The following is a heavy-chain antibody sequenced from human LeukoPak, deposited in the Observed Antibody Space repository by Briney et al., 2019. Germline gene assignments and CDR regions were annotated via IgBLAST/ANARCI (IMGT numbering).Heavy chain of an antibody. V-gene: IGHV3-66*01. Sequence: GGSLRLSCAASGFTVSGNYMSWVRQALGKGLEWVSIIYSGGNTYYADSVKGRFTISRDNSKNTLYLQMNSLRGEDTAVYYCARDIYYYYGMDVWGQGATVTVSS. J-gene: IGHJ6*02. CDR3: ARDIYYYYGMDV. CDR2: IYSGGNT. CDR1: GFTVSGNY.